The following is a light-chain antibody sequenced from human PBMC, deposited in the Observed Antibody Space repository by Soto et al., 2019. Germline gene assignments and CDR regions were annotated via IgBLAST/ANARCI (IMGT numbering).Light chain of an antibody. CDR3: QQYGSSPPT. V-gene: IGKV3-20*01. Sequence: EIVLTQSPGTLSLSPGERATLSCRASQSVSSNYLAWYRRKPGQAPRLLIYGASSRATGIPDRFSGSGSGTDFTLTITRLEPEDFAVYYCQQYGSSPPTFGPGPRVQIK. CDR2: GAS. CDR1: QSVSSNY. J-gene: IGKJ1*01.